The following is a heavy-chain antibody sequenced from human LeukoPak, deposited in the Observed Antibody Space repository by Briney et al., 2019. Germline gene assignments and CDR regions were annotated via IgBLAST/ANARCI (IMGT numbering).Heavy chain of an antibody. CDR1: GFPFSSYN. CDR2: ISRSSRSI. J-gene: IGHJ4*02. D-gene: IGHD2-15*01. V-gene: IGHV3-48*02. CDR3: AREYCSGENCYYNY. Sequence: GGSLRLSCAASGFPFSSYNMNWVRQAPGKGLEWLSYISRSSRSIYYADSVQGRFTISRDNAKDSLYLQMDSLRDEDTAVYYCAREYCSGENCYYNYWGQGTLVTVSS.